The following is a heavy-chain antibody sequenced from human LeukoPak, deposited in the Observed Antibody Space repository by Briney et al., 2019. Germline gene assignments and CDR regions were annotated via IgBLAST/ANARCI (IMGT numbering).Heavy chain of an antibody. CDR3: ASHPTDYVGAFDI. V-gene: IGHV1-69*13. D-gene: IGHD4-17*01. J-gene: IGHJ3*02. CDR1: GGTFSSYA. Sequence: SVKVSCKASGGTFSSYAISWVRQAPGQGLEWMGGIIPIFGTANYAQKSQGRVTITADESTSTAYMELSSLRSEDTAVYYCASHPTDYVGAFDIWGQGTMVTVSS. CDR2: IIPIFGTA.